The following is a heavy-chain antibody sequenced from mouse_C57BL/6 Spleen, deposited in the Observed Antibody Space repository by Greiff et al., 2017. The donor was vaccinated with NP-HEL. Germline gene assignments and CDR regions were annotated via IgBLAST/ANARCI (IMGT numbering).Heavy chain of an antibody. V-gene: IGHV5-17*01. CDR3: ARGGTEAYFDY. D-gene: IGHD3-3*01. J-gene: IGHJ2*01. Sequence: EVQGVESGGGLVKPGGSLKLSCAASGFTFSDYGMHWVRQAPEKGLEWVAYISSGSSTIYYADTVKGRFTISRANAKNTLFLQMHSLRSEDTAMCSCARGGTEAYFDYWGQGTTLTVSS. CDR2: ISSGSSTI. CDR1: GFTFSDYG.